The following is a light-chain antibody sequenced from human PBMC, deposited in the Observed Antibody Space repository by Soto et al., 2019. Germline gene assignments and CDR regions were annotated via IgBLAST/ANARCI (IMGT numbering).Light chain of an antibody. CDR1: QSVSSY. CDR3: QQRSNRPPVT. CDR2: DAS. J-gene: IGKJ4*01. V-gene: IGKV3-11*01. Sequence: EIVLTQSPATLSLSPGERATLSCRASQSVSSYLAWYQQQPGQAPRLLIYDASNRATGIPARFSGSGSGTDFTLTISSLEAEDFAIYYCQQRSNRPPVTFGGGTKVPIK.